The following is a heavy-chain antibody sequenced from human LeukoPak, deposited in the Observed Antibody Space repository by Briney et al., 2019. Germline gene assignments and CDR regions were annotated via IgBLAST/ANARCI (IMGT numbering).Heavy chain of an antibody. V-gene: IGHV3-23*01. CDR3: AKGDYSSVPRTPFDY. J-gene: IGHJ4*02. CDR2: ISGSGGST. Sequence: GGSLRLSCAASGFTFSSYAMSWVRQAPGKGLEWVSAISGSGGSTYYADSVKGRFTISRDNSKNTLYLQTNSLRAEDTAVYYCAKGDYSSVPRTPFDYWGQGTLVTVSS. D-gene: IGHD6-25*01. CDR1: GFTFSSYA.